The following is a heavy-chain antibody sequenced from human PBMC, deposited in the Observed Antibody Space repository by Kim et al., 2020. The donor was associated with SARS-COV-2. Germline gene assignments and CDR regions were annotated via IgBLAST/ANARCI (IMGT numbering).Heavy chain of an antibody. D-gene: IGHD4-4*01. V-gene: IGHV3-48*03. J-gene: IGHJ4*02. CDR2: I. Sequence: IYNADAVRSRFTSSRGNGKSSLYLQMNSLRAEDTAVYYCARGPNYSPFDYWGQGTLVPVSS. CDR3: ARGPNYSPFDY.